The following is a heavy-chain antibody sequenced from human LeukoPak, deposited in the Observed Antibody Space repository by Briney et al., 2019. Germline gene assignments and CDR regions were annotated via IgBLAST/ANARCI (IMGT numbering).Heavy chain of an antibody. CDR2: IIPIFGTA. CDR3: ARTSSGWNYYFDY. CDR1: GGTFSSYA. D-gene: IGHD6-19*01. J-gene: IGHJ4*02. Sequence: SVKVSXKASGGTFSSYAISWVRQAPGQGLEWMGGIIPIFGTANYAQKFQGRVTITADESTSTAYMELSSLRSEDTAVYYCARTSSGWNYYFDYWGQRTLVTVSS. V-gene: IGHV1-69*01.